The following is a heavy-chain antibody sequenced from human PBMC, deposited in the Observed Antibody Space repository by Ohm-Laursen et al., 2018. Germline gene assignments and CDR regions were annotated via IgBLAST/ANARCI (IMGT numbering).Heavy chain of an antibody. V-gene: IGHV3-30*03. CDR1: GFTFSSYG. Sequence: SLRLSCTASGFTFSSYGMHWVRQAPGKGLEWVAVISYDGSNKYYADSVKGRFTISRDNSKNTLYLQMNSLRAEDTAVYYCAMDGDYVGTSFDYWGQGTLVTVSA. CDR3: AMDGDYVGTSFDY. D-gene: IGHD4-23*01. J-gene: IGHJ4*02. CDR2: ISYDGSNK.